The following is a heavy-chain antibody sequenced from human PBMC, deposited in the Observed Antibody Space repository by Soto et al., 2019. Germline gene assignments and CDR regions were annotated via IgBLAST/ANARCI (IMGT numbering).Heavy chain of an antibody. D-gene: IGHD2-2*01. J-gene: IGHJ6*02. CDR2: VLPIFGTA. CDR1: VGTFNSYA. Sequence: QVQMVQSGAEVKKPGSSVKVSCKASVGTFNSYAISWVLQSPGQELEWMGRVLPIFGTANYAQKFNGRFNITADESTSTAYMERGSLRSEYTAVYYCARHVPAAGYYYGMDVWGQGTPVTVSS. V-gene: IGHV1-69*15. CDR3: ARHVPAAGYYYGMDV.